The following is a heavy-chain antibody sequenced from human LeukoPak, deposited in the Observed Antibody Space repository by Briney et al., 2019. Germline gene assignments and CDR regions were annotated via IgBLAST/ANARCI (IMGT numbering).Heavy chain of an antibody. Sequence: SETLSLTCTVSGGSISGYSWSWIRQPPGKGLEWIAYIYYSGSTNYNPSLKSRVTMSLDTSKNKFSLKLTSVTAADTAVYYCARRYNSGLYWYFDLWGRGTLVTVSS. D-gene: IGHD1-1*01. J-gene: IGHJ2*01. CDR1: GGSISGYS. CDR3: ARRYNSGLYWYFDL. V-gene: IGHV4-59*01. CDR2: IYYSGST.